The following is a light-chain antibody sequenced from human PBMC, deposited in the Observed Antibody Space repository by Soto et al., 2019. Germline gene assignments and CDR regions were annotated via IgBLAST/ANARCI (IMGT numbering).Light chain of an antibody. V-gene: IGKV3-20*01. CDR2: GAS. J-gene: IGKJ1*01. Sequence: EIVLTQSPGTLSLSPGERATLSCRASQTVASNFLAWYQQKLGQAPRLLFYGASSRATGIPDRFSGSGSGTDFTLTISSLEPEDFAVYYCQQYGSSPWTFGQGTKV. CDR1: QTVASNF. CDR3: QQYGSSPWT.